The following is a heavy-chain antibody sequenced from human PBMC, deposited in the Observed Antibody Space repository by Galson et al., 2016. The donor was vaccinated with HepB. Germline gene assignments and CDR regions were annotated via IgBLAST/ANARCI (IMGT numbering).Heavy chain of an antibody. J-gene: IGHJ6*02. CDR3: ARPQKSVAYYHFYGMDV. CDR1: GFSFSRYW. Sequence: SLRLSCAGSGFSFSRYWMHWVRQAPGEGLEWVSGINSVGTNTTYADSVKGRFTISRDNAKNTLYLQMSSLRVDDTAVYFCARPQKSVAYYHFYGMDVWGHGTTVTVSS. V-gene: IGHV3-74*01. D-gene: IGHD5/OR15-5a*01. CDR2: INSVGTNT.